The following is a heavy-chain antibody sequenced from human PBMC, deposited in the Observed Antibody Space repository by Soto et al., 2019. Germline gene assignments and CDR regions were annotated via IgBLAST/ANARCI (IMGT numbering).Heavy chain of an antibody. D-gene: IGHD7-27*01. V-gene: IGHV1-3*01. CDR2: INAGNGNT. CDR3: ARDPPPWGGNYYYYYGMDV. CDR1: GYTFTCYA. Sequence: ASVKVSCKASGYTFTCYAIHWVRQAPGQRLEWMGWINAGNGNTKYSQKFQGRVTITRDTSASTAYMELSSLRSEDTAVYYCARDPPPWGGNYYYYYGMDVWGQGTTVTVSS. J-gene: IGHJ6*02.